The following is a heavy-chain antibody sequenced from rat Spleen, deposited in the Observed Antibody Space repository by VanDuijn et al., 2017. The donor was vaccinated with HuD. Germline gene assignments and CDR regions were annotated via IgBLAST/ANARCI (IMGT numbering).Heavy chain of an antibody. CDR1: GFTFSDYY. Sequence: EVQLVESDGGLAPPGRSLKLSCAASGFTFSDYYMAWVRQAPTKGLEWVATISHDGSTTYYRDSVKGRFTISRDDAKSTLYLQVDSLRSEDTATYYCARQDTSGYSNWFAYWGQGTLVTVSS. V-gene: IGHV5-29*01. CDR3: ARQDTSGYSNWFAY. D-gene: IGHD4-3*01. CDR2: ISHDGSTT. J-gene: IGHJ3*01.